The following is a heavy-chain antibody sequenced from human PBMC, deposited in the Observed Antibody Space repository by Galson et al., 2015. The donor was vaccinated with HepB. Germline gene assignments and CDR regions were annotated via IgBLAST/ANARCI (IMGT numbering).Heavy chain of an antibody. D-gene: IGHD2-2*01. Sequence: SVKVSCKDSGYSFTDHAMHWVRQVPGQRLEWMGWINAGNGNTRYSQKFQGRVTITRDTSATTAYMALSSLRSEDTAMYYCARAAYCSTTSCSDAFDIWGQGTMVTVSS. CDR1: GYSFTDHA. CDR3: ARAAYCSTTSCSDAFDI. J-gene: IGHJ3*02. V-gene: IGHV1-3*01. CDR2: INAGNGNT.